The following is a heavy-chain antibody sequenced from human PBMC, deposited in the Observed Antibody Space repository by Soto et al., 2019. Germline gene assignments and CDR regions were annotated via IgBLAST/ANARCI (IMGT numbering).Heavy chain of an antibody. V-gene: IGHV4-59*08. CDR1: GGSISSYY. Sequence: SETLSLTCTVSGGSISSYYWSWIRQPPGKGLEWIGYIYYSGGTNHNPSLKSRVTISVDTSKNQFSLKLSSVTAADTAVYYCARQAYYDILTGYYLYSPFDYWGQGTLVTVSS. D-gene: IGHD3-9*01. J-gene: IGHJ4*02. CDR3: ARQAYYDILTGYYLYSPFDY. CDR2: IYYSGGT.